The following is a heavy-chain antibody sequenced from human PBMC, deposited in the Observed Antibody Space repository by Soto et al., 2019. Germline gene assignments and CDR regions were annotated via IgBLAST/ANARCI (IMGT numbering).Heavy chain of an antibody. D-gene: IGHD2-8*02. J-gene: IGHJ4*02. Sequence: QVQLQESGPGLVKPSETLSLTCTVSGGSISSYYWSWIRQPPGKGLEWIAYIYYSGITKYNPSLKSRVTISLDTSKNQFSLKLNSVTAADTAVYYCAREGSTGGFDYWGQGNMVTVSS. CDR2: IYYSGIT. CDR1: GGSISSYY. V-gene: IGHV4-59*01. CDR3: AREGSTGGFDY.